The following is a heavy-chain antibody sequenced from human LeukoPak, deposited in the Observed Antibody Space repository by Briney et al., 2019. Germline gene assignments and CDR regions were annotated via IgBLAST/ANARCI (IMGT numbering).Heavy chain of an antibody. CDR2: IYYSGST. D-gene: IGHD2-15*01. Sequence: SETLSLTCTVSGGSISSYYWSWIRQPPGKGLEWIGYIYYSGSTNYNPSLKSRVTISVDTSKNQFSLKLSSVTAADTAVYYCARDSRYCSGGSCYSNWFDPWGQGTLVTVSS. J-gene: IGHJ5*02. CDR1: GGSISSYY. CDR3: ARDSRYCSGGSCYSNWFDP. V-gene: IGHV4-59*12.